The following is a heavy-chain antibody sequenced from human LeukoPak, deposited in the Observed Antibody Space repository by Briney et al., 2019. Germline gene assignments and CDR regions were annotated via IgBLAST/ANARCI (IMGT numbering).Heavy chain of an antibody. J-gene: IGHJ4*02. CDR1: GFAFSSHW. CDR2: INGDGGST. Sequence: PGGSLRLSCEASGFAFSSHWMHWVRQAPGKGLVWASNINGDGGSTGYADSVKGRFTTSRDNAKNTLYLHMNSLRVEDTAVYYCARDEVGAPPIDYWGQGALVTVSS. V-gene: IGHV3-74*01. CDR3: ARDEVGAPPIDY. D-gene: IGHD1-26*01.